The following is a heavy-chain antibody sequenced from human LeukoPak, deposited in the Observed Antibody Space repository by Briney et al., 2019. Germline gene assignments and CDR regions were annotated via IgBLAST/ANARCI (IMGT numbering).Heavy chain of an antibody. D-gene: IGHD3-22*01. CDR3: ARRTDYYDSSGYYYNFDY. CDR2: IYYSGST. Sequence: SETLSLTCTVSGGSISSSSYYWGWIRQPPGKGLEWIVSIYYSGSTYYNPSLKSRVTISVDTSKNQFSLKLSSVTAADTAVYYCARRTDYYDSSGYYYNFDYWGQGTLVTVSS. CDR1: GGSISSSSYY. V-gene: IGHV4-39*01. J-gene: IGHJ4*02.